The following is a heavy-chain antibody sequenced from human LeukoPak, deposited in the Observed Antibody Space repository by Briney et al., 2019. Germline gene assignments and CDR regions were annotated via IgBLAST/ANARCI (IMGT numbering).Heavy chain of an antibody. Sequence: GTSGKVSCKASGFTFTSSAVQWVRQARGQRLEWIGWIVVGSGNTNYAQKFQERVTITRDMSTSTAYMELSSLRSEDTAVYYCAAAHSYELPDYWGQGTLVTVSS. V-gene: IGHV1-58*01. CDR2: IVVGSGNT. J-gene: IGHJ4*02. CDR1: GFTFTSSA. D-gene: IGHD5-18*01. CDR3: AAAHSYELPDY.